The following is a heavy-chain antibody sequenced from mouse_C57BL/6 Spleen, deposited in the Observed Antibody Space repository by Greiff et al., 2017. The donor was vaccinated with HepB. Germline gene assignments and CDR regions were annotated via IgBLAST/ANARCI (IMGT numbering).Heavy chain of an antibody. V-gene: IGHV1-82*01. CDR1: GYAFSSSW. J-gene: IGHJ4*01. D-gene: IGHD1-1*01. Sequence: VQLQQSGPELVKPGASVKISCKASGYAFSSSWMNWVKQRPGKGLEWIGRIYPGDGDTNYNGKFKGKATLTADKSSSTAYMQLSSLTSEDSAVYFCARSDYYGSSPYYAMDYWGQGTSVTVSS. CDR2: IYPGDGDT. CDR3: ARSDYYGSSPYYAMDY.